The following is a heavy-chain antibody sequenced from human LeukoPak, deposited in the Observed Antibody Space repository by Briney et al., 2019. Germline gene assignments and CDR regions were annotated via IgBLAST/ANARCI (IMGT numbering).Heavy chain of an antibody. CDR1: GFTFSSYG. Sequence: PGGSLRLSCAASGFTFSSYGMNWVRQAPGKGLEWVAVIWYDGSNKYYADSVKGRFTISRDNSKNTLYLQMNSLRAEDTAVYYCVRDSCTNGVCQYYFDYWGQGTLVTVSS. V-gene: IGHV3-33*01. D-gene: IGHD2-8*01. CDR2: IWYDGSNK. CDR3: VRDSCTNGVCQYYFDY. J-gene: IGHJ4*02.